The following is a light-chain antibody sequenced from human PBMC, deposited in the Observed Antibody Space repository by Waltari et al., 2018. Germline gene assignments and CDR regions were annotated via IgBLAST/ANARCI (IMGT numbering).Light chain of an antibody. CDR3: VQGTHWPPWT. Sequence: DVVLTQSPLSLAVTPGQPASISCRSSRSLVHNDGNTNLNWLQQRPGQPPRRLLYQVSKRDSGVPDRFSGGGAGTAFILKISRVEADDGGIYYCVQGTHWPPWTFGLGTKVEIK. J-gene: IGKJ1*01. CDR2: QVS. CDR1: RSLVHNDGNTN. V-gene: IGKV2-30*02.